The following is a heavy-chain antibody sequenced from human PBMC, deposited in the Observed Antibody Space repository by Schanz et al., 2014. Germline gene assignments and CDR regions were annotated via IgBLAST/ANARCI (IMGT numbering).Heavy chain of an antibody. Sequence: QVQLVQSGAEVKKPGASVKVSCKASGYTFTRSDINWVRQAPGQGLEWMGWISGNNGDTNYAQNLQGRVTLTTDTSTSTAYMELRSLRSDDTAVYYCARENRLPVVVAAQRNYYHAMDVWGQGTTVTISS. CDR3: ARENRLPVVVAAQRNYYHAMDV. J-gene: IGHJ6*02. D-gene: IGHD2-15*01. CDR2: ISGNNGDT. V-gene: IGHV1-18*04. CDR1: GYTFTRSD.